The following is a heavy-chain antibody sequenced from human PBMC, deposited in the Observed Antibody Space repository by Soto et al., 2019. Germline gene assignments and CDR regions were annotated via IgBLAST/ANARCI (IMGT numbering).Heavy chain of an antibody. J-gene: IGHJ4*02. CDR3: AKDYGNNRLYYFDY. Sequence: GGSLILSCGAAGVSFSSYCMNSVRKVPGKGLEWVSDISGSGGSTYYADSVKGRFTISRDNSKNTLYLQMNSLRAEDTAVYYCAKDYGNNRLYYFDYWGQGTLVTVSS. D-gene: IGHD4-17*01. CDR1: GVSFSSYC. V-gene: IGHV3-23*01. CDR2: ISGSGGST.